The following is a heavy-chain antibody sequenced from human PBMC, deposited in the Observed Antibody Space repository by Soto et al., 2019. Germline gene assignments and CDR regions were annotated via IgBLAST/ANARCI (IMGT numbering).Heavy chain of an antibody. V-gene: IGHV4-39*01. CDR3: ARGYYSDSLAFDI. D-gene: IGHD3-22*01. Sequence: TSETLCISCTFSGGSISISTYSWGWIRQPPGKGLEWIGSIYYSGSTYYNPSLKGRVTISVDTSKNQFSLKLSSVTAADTAVYYCARGYYSDSLAFDIWGQGTMVTVSS. CDR2: IYYSGST. J-gene: IGHJ3*02. CDR1: GGSISISTYS.